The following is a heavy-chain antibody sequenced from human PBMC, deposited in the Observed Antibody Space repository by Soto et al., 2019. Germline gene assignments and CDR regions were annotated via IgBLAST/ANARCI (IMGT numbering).Heavy chain of an antibody. J-gene: IGHJ4*02. CDR2: INAGNGNT. D-gene: IGHD6-19*01. CDR3: ARDLQGADVRRQSGWLCLNYFDY. Sequence: ASVKVSCKASGYTFTSYAMHWVRQAPGQRLEWMGWINAGNGNTKYSQKFQGRVTITRDTSASTAYMELSSLRSEDTAVYYCARDLQGADVRRQSGWLCLNYFDYWGQGTLVTVSS. CDR1: GYTFTSYA. V-gene: IGHV1-3*01.